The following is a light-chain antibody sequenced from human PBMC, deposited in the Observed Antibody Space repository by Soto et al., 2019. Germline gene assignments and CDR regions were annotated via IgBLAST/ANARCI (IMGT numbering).Light chain of an antibody. CDR1: QSINNW. CDR2: EAS. V-gene: IGKV1-5*03. Sequence: DIQMTQSPSTLSSSVEDRVTITCRASQSINNWLAWYQQKPWKAPKLLIYEASSLISGVPSRLSGNGSGTEFTLTIRRMQPDDFANYYCQQYDSDSSTFGQGTKLDI. J-gene: IGKJ2*01. CDR3: QQYDSDSST.